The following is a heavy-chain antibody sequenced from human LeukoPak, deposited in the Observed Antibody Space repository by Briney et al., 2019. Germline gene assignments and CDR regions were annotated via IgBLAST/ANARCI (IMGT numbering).Heavy chain of an antibody. CDR2: MNPNSGNT. D-gene: IGHD2-21*02. CDR1: GYTFTSYD. CDR3: ASSCGGDCYYRAFDI. J-gene: IGHJ3*02. Sequence: ASVKVSCKASGYTFTSYDINWVRQATGQGREWMGWMNPNSGNTGYAQKFQGRVTMTRNTSISPAYMELSSLRSEDTAVYYCASSCGGDCYYRAFDIWGQGTMVTVSS. V-gene: IGHV1-8*01.